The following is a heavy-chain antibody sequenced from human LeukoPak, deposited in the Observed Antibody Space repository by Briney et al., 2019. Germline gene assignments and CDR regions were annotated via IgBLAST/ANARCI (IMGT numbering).Heavy chain of an antibody. Sequence: PGGSLSLSCAASGFPVTSNYMSWVRQAPGKGLEWVSVIYGDGRIHYADAVEGRVTISRDDSKNTLYLQMNSLRAEDTAVYYCARESGYSYGLAGFFDYWGQGTLVTVSS. V-gene: IGHV3-53*01. J-gene: IGHJ4*02. CDR2: IYGDGRI. CDR3: ARESGYSYGLAGFFDY. D-gene: IGHD5-18*01. CDR1: GFPVTSNY.